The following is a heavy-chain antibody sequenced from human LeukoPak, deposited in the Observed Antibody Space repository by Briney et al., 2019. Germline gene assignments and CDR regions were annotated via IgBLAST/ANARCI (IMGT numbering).Heavy chain of an antibody. V-gene: IGHV3-21*01. CDR2: ISSSSSYI. CDR3: AREARVYYYMDV. CDR1: GFTFSSYS. J-gene: IGHJ6*03. Sequence: PGGSLRLSCAASGFTFSSYSMNWVRQAPGKGLEWVSSISSSSSYIYYADSVKGRFTISRDNAKNSLYLQMNSLRAEDTAVYYCAREARVYYYMDVWCKGTTVTVSS.